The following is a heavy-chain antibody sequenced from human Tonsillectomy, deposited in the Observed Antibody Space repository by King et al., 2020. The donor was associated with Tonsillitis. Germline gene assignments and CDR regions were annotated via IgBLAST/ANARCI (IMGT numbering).Heavy chain of an antibody. CDR3: ALSPFRYLDS. V-gene: IGHV3-23*03. D-gene: IGHD1-14*01. CDR2: IYSGGYTT. CDR1: GFTFSNSA. Sequence: VQLVESGGGLVQPGGSLRLSCAASGFTFSNSAMSWVRLAPGKGLEWVSIIYSGGYTTYYADSVKGRFTISRDNSKNMLYRQMNSLRAEDTAVYYCALSPFRYLDSWGQGTLVTVSS. J-gene: IGHJ4*02.